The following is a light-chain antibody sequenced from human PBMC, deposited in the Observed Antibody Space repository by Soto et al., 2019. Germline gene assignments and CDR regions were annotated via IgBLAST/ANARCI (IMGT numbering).Light chain of an antibody. Sequence: EIVMTQSPATLSASPGERATLSCRASQSVSNNLAWYQQRPGQAPRLLLYAASTRATGIPARFSGSGSGTEFTLTISSLQSEDFAVYYCQQYNKWPLFTFGPGTRVDIK. J-gene: IGKJ3*01. V-gene: IGKV3-15*01. CDR1: QSVSNN. CDR2: AAS. CDR3: QQYNKWPLFT.